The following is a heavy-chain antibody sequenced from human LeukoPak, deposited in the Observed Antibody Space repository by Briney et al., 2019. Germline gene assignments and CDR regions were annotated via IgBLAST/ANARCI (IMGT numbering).Heavy chain of an antibody. CDR2: IFYSGRT. Sequence: SETLSLTCTVSGGSISSTNYYWGWIRQPPGKGLEWIGSIFYSGRTYYNPSLTSRVTISVDTSKNQFSLKLSSVTGADTAVYYCAPVVMVKSGGPYFDYWGQGSLVTVSS. J-gene: IGHJ4*02. CDR3: APVVMVKSGGPYFDY. D-gene: IGHD3-16*01. CDR1: GGSISSTNYY. V-gene: IGHV4-39*01.